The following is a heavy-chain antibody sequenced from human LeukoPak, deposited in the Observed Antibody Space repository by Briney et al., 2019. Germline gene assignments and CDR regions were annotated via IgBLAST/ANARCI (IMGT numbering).Heavy chain of an antibody. Sequence: ASVKVSCKASGFTLTGYYMHWVRQAPGQGLEWMGWISPNSGGTNYAQKFQGRVTMTRDTSISTAYMQLSWLRSDDTAVYYCARASYDSRGYYAYWGQGTLVTVSS. CDR2: ISPNSGGT. CDR1: GFTLTGYY. CDR3: ARASYDSRGYYAY. D-gene: IGHD3-22*01. J-gene: IGHJ4*02. V-gene: IGHV1-2*02.